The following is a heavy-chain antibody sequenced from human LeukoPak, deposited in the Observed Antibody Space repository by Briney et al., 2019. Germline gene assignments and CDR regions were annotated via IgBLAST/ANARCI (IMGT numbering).Heavy chain of an antibody. CDR2: IRSRAYGGTT. V-gene: IGHV3-49*03. J-gene: IGHJ4*02. CDR1: GFTFGDYA. D-gene: IGHD2-8*02. CDR3: ARDRVGCTGGSCYFGY. Sequence: GGSLRLSCTASGFTFGDYAMTWFRQAPGKGLEWVGFIRSRAYGGTTECAASVKGRFTISRDDSKSIAYLQMNGLKTEDTAVYYCARDRVGCTGGSCYFGYWGQGTLVTVS.